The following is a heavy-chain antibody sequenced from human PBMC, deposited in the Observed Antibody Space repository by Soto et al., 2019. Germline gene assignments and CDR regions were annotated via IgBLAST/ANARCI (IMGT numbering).Heavy chain of an antibody. V-gene: IGHV1-3*01. CDR2: INAGNGNT. CDR1: GYTFTSYA. D-gene: IGHD3-10*01. CDR3: ARDYYGSGSDFDY. J-gene: IGHJ4*02. Sequence: ASVKVSCKASGYTFTSYAMHWVRQAPVQRLEWMGWINAGNGNTKYSQKFQGRVTITRDTSASAAYMELSSLRSEDTAVYYCARDYYGSGSDFDYWGQGTLVTVSS.